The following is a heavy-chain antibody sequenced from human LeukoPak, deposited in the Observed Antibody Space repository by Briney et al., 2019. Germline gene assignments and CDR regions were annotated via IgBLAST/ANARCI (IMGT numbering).Heavy chain of an antibody. CDR3: TRKTIAAAGTLVDY. V-gene: IGHV3-73*01. CDR2: IRSKANSYAT. CDR1: GFTVSSNY. D-gene: IGHD6-13*01. Sequence: GGSLRLSCAASGFTVSSNYMSWVRQASGKGLEWVGRIRSKANSYATAYAASVKGRFTVSRDDSKNTAYLQMNSLKTEDTAVYYCTRKTIAAAGTLVDYWGQGTLVTVSS. J-gene: IGHJ4*02.